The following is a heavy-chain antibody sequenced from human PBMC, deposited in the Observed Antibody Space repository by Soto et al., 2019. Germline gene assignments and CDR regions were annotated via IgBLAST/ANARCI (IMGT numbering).Heavy chain of an antibody. CDR2: IYWDDDK. CDR3: AHSALHMITFGGVGVTGYDY. CDR1: GFSLSTSGVG. D-gene: IGHD3-16*01. V-gene: IGHV2-5*02. Sequence: QITLKESGPTLVKPTQTLTLTCTFSGFSLSTSGVGVGWIRQPPGKALEWLALIYWDDDKRYSPSLKSRLTITKDTYKNPVVLTMTNMDPVDTATYYCAHSALHMITFGGVGVTGYDYWGQGTLVTVSS. J-gene: IGHJ4*02.